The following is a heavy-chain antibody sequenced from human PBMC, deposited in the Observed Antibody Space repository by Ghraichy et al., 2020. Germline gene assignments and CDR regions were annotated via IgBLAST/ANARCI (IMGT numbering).Heavy chain of an antibody. V-gene: IGHV3-23*01. CDR2: ISRSGGST. Sequence: GGSLRLSCAASGLTFSNYGMSWVRQAPGKGLEWVSTISRSGGSTYYADSVKGRFIISRDNSKNTLYLQLNSLRAEDTAVYYCAASPTPANWFDSWGQGTLVSVSS. CDR1: GLTFSNYG. J-gene: IGHJ5*01. D-gene: IGHD2-15*01. CDR3: AASPTPANWFDS.